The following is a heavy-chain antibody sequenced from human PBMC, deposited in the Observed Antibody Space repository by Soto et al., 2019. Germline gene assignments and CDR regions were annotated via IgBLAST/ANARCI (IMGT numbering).Heavy chain of an antibody. J-gene: IGHJ5*02. D-gene: IGHD2-2*01. V-gene: IGHV1-46*01. Sequence: GASVKVSCKASGYTFTSYYMHWVRQAPGQGLEWMGIINPSGRSTSYAQKFQGRVTMTRDTSTSTVYMELSSLRSEDTAVYYCARAGLMYQLLSWFDPWGQGTLVTVSS. CDR1: GYTFTSYY. CDR2: INPSGRST. CDR3: ARAGLMYQLLSWFDP.